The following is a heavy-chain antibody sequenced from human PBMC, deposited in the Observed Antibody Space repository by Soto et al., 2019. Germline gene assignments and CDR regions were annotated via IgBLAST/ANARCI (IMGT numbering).Heavy chain of an antibody. CDR3: AKDLEIAAAGIHNWFDP. V-gene: IGHV3-30*18. D-gene: IGHD6-13*01. CDR1: GVPFSSYG. J-gene: IGHJ5*02. Sequence: GGSLRLSCAASGVPFSSYGMHWVRQAPGKGLEWVAVISYDGSNKYYADSVKGRFTISRDNSKNTLYLQMNSLRAEDTAVYYCAKDLEIAAAGIHNWFDPWGQGTLVTVSS. CDR2: ISYDGSNK.